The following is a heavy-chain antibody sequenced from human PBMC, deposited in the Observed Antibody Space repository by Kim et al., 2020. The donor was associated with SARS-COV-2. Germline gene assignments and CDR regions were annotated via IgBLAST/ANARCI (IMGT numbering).Heavy chain of an antibody. CDR2: ISSSSSYT. D-gene: IGHD5-12*01. V-gene: IGHV3-11*05. Sequence: GGSLRLSCAASGFTFSDYYMSWIRQAPGKGLEWVSYISSSSSYTNYADSVKGRFTISRDNAKNSLYLQMNSLRAEDTAVYYCAREGTRYSGYGGRTFFDYWGQGTLVTVSS. CDR1: GFTFSDYY. J-gene: IGHJ4*02. CDR3: AREGTRYSGYGGRTFFDY.